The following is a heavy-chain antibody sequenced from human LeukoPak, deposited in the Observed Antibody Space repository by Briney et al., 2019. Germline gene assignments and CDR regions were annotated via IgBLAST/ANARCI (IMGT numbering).Heavy chain of an antibody. Sequence: GGSLRLSCAASGFTFRSNAMSWVRQAPGKGLEWVSTISGSGGSPYYADSVKGRFTISRDNSKNTLYLQMNSLRVEDKAVYYCVPEGDYGFRQLVYWGQGTLVTVSS. V-gene: IGHV3-23*01. CDR2: ISGSGGSP. CDR1: GFTFRSNA. CDR3: VPEGDYGFRQLVY. D-gene: IGHD4-17*01. J-gene: IGHJ4*02.